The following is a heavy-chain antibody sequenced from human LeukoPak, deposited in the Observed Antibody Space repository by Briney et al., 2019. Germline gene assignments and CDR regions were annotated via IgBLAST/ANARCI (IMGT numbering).Heavy chain of an antibody. D-gene: IGHD3-16*01. J-gene: IGHJ5*02. CDR3: ARNATEYVGGFWFVL. Sequence: SVPLSLICTVSGASISSSSYYWPWIRQTPGRGLEWIASLDSDENTHYNAALKGRVTISVDMSLNHFSLRLSSVHAADSGVYYCARNATEYVGGFWFVLWGQGTLVGVSS. CDR1: GASISSSSYY. CDR2: LDSDENT. V-gene: IGHV4-39*01.